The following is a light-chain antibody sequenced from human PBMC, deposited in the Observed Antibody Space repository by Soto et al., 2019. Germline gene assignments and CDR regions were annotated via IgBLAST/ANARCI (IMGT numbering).Light chain of an antibody. CDR1: QSLVHSDGNTY. V-gene: IGKV2-24*01. CDR3: MQDTQSVIT. CDR2: EIS. J-gene: IGKJ5*01. Sequence: DILMTQTPLSSPVTLGQPASISCTSSQSLVHSDGNTYLNWLQQRPGQPPRLLIYEISKRFSGVPDRFSGSGGGTEFTLKISRVEAEEVGVYYCMQDTQSVITFGQGTRLEIQ.